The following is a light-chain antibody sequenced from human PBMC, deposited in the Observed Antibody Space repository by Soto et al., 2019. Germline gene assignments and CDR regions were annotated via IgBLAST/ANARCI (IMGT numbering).Light chain of an antibody. V-gene: IGLV2-14*01. J-gene: IGLJ3*02. CDR1: SSDVGAYDH. CDR3: SSYTSSTTWV. Sequence: QSVLTQPASVSESPGQSITISCIGTSSDVGAYDHVSWYQQHPGKAPKVIISEVSNRPSGVSTRFSGSKSGNTASLTISGLQTEDEADYYCSSYTSSTTWVFGGGKKVTVL. CDR2: EVS.